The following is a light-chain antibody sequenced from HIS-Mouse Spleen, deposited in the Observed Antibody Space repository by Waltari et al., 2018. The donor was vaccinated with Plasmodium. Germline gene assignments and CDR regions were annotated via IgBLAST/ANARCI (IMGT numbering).Light chain of an antibody. V-gene: IGLV2-11*01. CDR1: SSDVGGYNY. Sequence: QSALTQPRSVSGSPGQSVTISCTGTSSDVGGYNYVSWYQQHPGKAPKLMIYDVSKRPSGVPYRFSGSKSGNTASLTSSGLQAEDEADYYCCSYAGSYTWVFGGGTKLTVL. J-gene: IGLJ3*02. CDR3: CSYAGSYTWV. CDR2: DVS.